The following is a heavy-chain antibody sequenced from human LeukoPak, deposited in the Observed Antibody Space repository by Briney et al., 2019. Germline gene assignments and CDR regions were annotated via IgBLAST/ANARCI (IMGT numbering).Heavy chain of an antibody. D-gene: IGHD4-23*01. Sequence: SQTLSLTCAISGDSVSSNSAAWNWIRQSPSRGLEWLGRTYYRSKWYNDYAVSVKSRITINPDTSKNQFSLKLSSVTAADTAVYYCARGRGTRTTVVTSTRDLKFDPWGQGTLVTVSS. CDR2: TYYRSKWYN. CDR1: GDSVSSNSAA. J-gene: IGHJ5*02. CDR3: ARGRGTRTTVVTSTRDLKFDP. V-gene: IGHV6-1*01.